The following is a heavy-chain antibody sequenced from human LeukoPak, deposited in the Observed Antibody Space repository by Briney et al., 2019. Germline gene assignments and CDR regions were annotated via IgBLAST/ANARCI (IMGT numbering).Heavy chain of an antibody. CDR3: ARDSQYGSGTYYYYGMDV. CDR2: IYYSGST. Sequence: SETLSLTCTVSGDSFSSHYWSWIRQPPGKGLEWIGHIYYSGSTSYNPSLKSRVTISVDTSKKQFSLKLSSVTAADTAVYYCARDSQYGSGTYYYYGMDVWGQGTTVTVSS. V-gene: IGHV4-59*11. CDR1: GDSFSSHY. D-gene: IGHD3-10*01. J-gene: IGHJ6*02.